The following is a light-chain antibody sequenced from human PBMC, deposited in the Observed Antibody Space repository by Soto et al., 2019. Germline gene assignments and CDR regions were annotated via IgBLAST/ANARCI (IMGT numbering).Light chain of an antibody. J-gene: IGKJ5*01. CDR2: AAS. V-gene: IGKV1-39*01. CDR3: QQYNNWPPIT. Sequence: DIQMTQAACSLSEAVRDRVILTCRTSQSISSYLNWYQQKPGKAPKLLIYAASSLQSGVPSRFSGSGSGTDFTLTISSLQSEDFAVYFCQQYNNWPPITFGQGTRLEI. CDR1: QSISSY.